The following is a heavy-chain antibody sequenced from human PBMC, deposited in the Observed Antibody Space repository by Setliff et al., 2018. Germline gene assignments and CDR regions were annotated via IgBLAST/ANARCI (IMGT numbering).Heavy chain of an antibody. D-gene: IGHD3-16*01. CDR1: GFSFTTFG. V-gene: IGHV1-18*01. Sequence: ASVKVSCKTSGFSFTTFGFSWVRQAPGQGLEWMGWISPYSGESNYAQKFQDRLTVTADTSTKTTYMELRSLTSDDTAVYFCTRSRGPRVVLAADFDFWSQGTRVTVSS. J-gene: IGHJ4*02. CDR3: TRSRGPRVVLAADFDF. CDR2: ISPYSGES.